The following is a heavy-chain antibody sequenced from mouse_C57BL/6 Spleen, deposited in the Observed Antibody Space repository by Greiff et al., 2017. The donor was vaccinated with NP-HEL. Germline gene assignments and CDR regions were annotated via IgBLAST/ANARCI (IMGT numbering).Heavy chain of an antibody. CDR2: ISDGGSYT. J-gene: IGHJ2*01. V-gene: IGHV5-4*01. CDR3: ARERLTGTGFDY. D-gene: IGHD4-1*01. Sequence: EVKLMESGGGLVKPGGSLKLSCAASGFTFSSYAMSWVRQTPEKRLEWVATISDGGSYTYYPDDVKGRFTISRDNAKNNLYLQMSHLKSEDTAMYYCARERLTGTGFDYWGQGTTLTVSS. CDR1: GFTFSSYA.